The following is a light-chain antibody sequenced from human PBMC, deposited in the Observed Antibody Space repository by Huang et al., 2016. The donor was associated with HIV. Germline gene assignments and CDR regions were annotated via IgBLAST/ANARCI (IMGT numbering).Light chain of an antibody. CDR2: EVS. Sequence: DIQMTQSPSTLSASIGDRVTITCRASQRISSWLAWYQQKPGKVPKLLSSEVSKLESGVPSRFSGMVSGTQFTLTINSLQPDDFATYYCQEYSGFSLTFGGGTKVGIK. J-gene: IGKJ4*01. CDR1: QRISSW. CDR3: QEYSGFSLT. V-gene: IGKV1-5*03.